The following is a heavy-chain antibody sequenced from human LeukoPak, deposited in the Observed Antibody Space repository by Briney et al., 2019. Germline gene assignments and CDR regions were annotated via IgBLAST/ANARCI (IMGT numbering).Heavy chain of an antibody. CDR2: IHYSGST. CDR3: ARDQSSGWVDAPDI. D-gene: IGHD6-19*01. J-gene: IGHJ3*02. Sequence: SQTLSLTCTVSGGSISSGGYYWNWIRQHPGKGLEWIGYIHYSGSTYYNPSLKSRVTISVDRSKNQFSLKLSSVTAADTAVYYCARDQSSGWVDAPDIWGQGTMVTVSS. CDR1: GGSISSGGYY. V-gene: IGHV4-31*03.